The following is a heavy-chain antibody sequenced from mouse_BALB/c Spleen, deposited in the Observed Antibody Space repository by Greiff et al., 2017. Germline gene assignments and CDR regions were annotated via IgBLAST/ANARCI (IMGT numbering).Heavy chain of an antibody. J-gene: IGHJ3*01. CDR1: GFTFSSYA. V-gene: IGHV5-6-5*01. D-gene: IGHD1-1*02. CDR3: ARRDMGFAY. Sequence: EVMLVESGGGLVKPGGSLKLSCAASGFTFSSYAMSWVRQTPEKRLEWVASISSGGSTYYPDSVKGRFTISRDNARNILYLQMSSLRSEDTAMYYCARRDMGFAYWGQGTLVTVSA. CDR2: ISSGGST.